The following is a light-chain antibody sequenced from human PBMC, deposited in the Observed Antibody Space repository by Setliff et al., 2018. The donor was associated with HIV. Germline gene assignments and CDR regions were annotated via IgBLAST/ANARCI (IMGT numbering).Light chain of an antibody. V-gene: IGLV2-14*01. CDR3: SSYAITNTLP. J-gene: IGLJ1*01. CDR1: SSDVGGYSY. Sequence: QSVLTQPASVSGSPGQSITISCTGTSSDVGGYSYVSWYQQHPGKAPKLIIYEVRNRPSGVSNRFSGSKSGNTASLTISGLPAEDEADYYCSSYAITNTLPFGTGTKVTVL. CDR2: EVR.